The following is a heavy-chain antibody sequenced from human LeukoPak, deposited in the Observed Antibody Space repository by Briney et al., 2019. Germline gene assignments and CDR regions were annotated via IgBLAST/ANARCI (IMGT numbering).Heavy chain of an antibody. V-gene: IGHV3-7*01. CDR3: ARDGSDYAGPGAFDI. CDR1: GFTFTTHW. J-gene: IGHJ3*02. CDR2: IKQDGGGK. D-gene: IGHD4-17*01. Sequence: PGGSLRLSCAASGFTFTTHWMSWVRQAPGKGLEWVANIKQDGGGKYYLNSVKGRFTISRDNSKNTLYLQMNSLRAEDTAVYYCARDGSDYAGPGAFDIWGQGTMVTVSS.